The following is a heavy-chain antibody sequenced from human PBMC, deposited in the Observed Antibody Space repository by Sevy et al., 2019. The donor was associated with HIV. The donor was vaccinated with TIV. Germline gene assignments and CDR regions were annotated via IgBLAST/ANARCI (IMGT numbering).Heavy chain of an antibody. J-gene: IGHJ5*02. CDR3: ARERGVMEDCGHWVDP. D-gene: IGHD2-21*01. CDR2: IYYSGTT. Sequence: SETLSLTCVVSGDSISNGDYYWTWIRQPPGKGLEWIGHIYYSGTTNYNVSLKSRVTISVDTSKKQFSLKLTSVTAADTAVYYCARERGVMEDCGHWVDPWGQGTLVTVSS. CDR1: GDSISNGDYY. V-gene: IGHV4-30-4*01.